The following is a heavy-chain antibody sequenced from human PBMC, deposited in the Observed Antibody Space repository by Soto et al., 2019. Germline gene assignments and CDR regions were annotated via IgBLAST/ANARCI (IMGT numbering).Heavy chain of an antibody. CDR3: ATGENWFDP. Sequence: SXKVSFKAAGYTXTGYYIHWVRQAPGQGLEWMGWINPNSGGTNYAQKFQGRVTMTRDTSIIKAYMELSRLRSDDTAVYYCATGENWFDPWGQGNMVTASS. CDR2: INPNSGGT. CDR1: GYTXTGYY. V-gene: IGHV1-2*02. J-gene: IGHJ5*02. D-gene: IGHD1-1*01.